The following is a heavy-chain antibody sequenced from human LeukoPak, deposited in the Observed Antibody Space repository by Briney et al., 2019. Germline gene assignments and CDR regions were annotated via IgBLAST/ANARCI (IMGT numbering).Heavy chain of an antibody. CDR3: AKTYYYDSSGYYTPPYYYYGMDV. CDR2: ISYDGSNK. Sequence: GGSLRLSCAASGFTFSSYGMHWVRQAPGKGLEWVAVISYDGSNKYYADSVKGRFTISRDNSKNTLYLQMNSLRAEDTAVYYCAKTYYYDSSGYYTPPYYYYGMDVWGQGTTVTVSS. D-gene: IGHD3-22*01. V-gene: IGHV3-30*18. CDR1: GFTFSSYG. J-gene: IGHJ6*02.